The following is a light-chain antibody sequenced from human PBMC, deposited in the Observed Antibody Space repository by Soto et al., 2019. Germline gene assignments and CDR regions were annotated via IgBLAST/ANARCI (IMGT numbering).Light chain of an antibody. CDR3: CSYAGRFTYV. V-gene: IGLV2-11*01. J-gene: IGLJ1*01. Sequence: QCALTQPRSVSGSPGQSVTISCTGTSSTVGGYNYVSWYQQHPGKAPKLMIYDVTKRPSGVSDRFSGSKSGNTASLTISGLQPEDEVDYYCCSYAGRFTYVFGTGTKVTVL. CDR2: DVT. CDR1: SSTVGGYNY.